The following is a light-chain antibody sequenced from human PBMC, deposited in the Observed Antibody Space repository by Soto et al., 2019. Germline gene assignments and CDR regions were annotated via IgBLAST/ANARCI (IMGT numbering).Light chain of an antibody. CDR2: DNN. Sequence: QSVLTQPPSASGTPGQRVTISCSGSSSNIGGSTVNWYQRLPGTAPKLVIYDNNQRPSGVSNRFSGSKSGTSASLAISGLQSEDEADYYCEAYDDSLTGVIFGGGTKLTVL. V-gene: IGLV1-44*01. CDR1: SSNIGGST. CDR3: EAYDDSLTGVI. J-gene: IGLJ2*01.